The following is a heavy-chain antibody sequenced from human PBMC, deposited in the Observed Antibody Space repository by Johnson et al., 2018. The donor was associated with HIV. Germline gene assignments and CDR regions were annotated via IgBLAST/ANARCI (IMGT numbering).Heavy chain of an antibody. Sequence: QVQLVESGGGVVQPGRSLRLSCAASGFTFSRYGMHWVRQAPGKGLEWVAVLSYYGSNKYYADSVTGRFTISRDNSKNTLYLQMNSLRAEDTAVYYCARGEGGTYLPDAFDIWGQGTMVTVSS. D-gene: IGHD1-26*01. CDR3: ARGEGGTYLPDAFDI. CDR1: GFTFSRYG. CDR2: LSYYGSNK. V-gene: IGHV3-30*03. J-gene: IGHJ3*02.